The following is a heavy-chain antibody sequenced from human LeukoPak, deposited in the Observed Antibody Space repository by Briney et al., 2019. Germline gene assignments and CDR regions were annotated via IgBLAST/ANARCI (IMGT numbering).Heavy chain of an antibody. CDR1: GFIFSTYS. CDR3: ARGSAPLPFDY. Sequence: GGSLRLSCAESGFIFSTYSMHWVRQAPGKGLEWVSSISSDGGNIYYADSVKGRFTISRDNAKDTLYLQMNSLRAEDTAVYYCARGSAPLPFDYWGQGTLVTVSS. J-gene: IGHJ4*02. V-gene: IGHV3-21*01. CDR2: ISSDGGNI.